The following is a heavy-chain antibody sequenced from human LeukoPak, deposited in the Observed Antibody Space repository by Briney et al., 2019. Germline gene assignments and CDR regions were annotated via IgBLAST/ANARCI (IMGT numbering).Heavy chain of an antibody. CDR2: ISPYNGNT. Sequence: ASVNASCKTSGYTFTTFGINWVRQAPGQGLERMGWISPYNGNTNYAQKLQGRVTMTTDTSTNTAYMELRSLRSDDTAVYYCARDKGRAYSYGYVDYWGQGTLVTVS. V-gene: IGHV1-18*01. D-gene: IGHD5-18*01. CDR3: ARDKGRAYSYGYVDY. J-gene: IGHJ4*02. CDR1: GYTFTTFG.